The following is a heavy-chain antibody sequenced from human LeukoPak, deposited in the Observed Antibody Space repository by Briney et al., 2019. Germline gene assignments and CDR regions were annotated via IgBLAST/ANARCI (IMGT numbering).Heavy chain of an antibody. CDR1: GYTFINYQ. D-gene: IGHD2-2*02. J-gene: IGHJ4*02. V-gene: IGHV1-2*06. CDR3: TRTWWTEACSSSSCFTPDFDY. Sequence: VASVTVSCRTSGYTFINYQIHWVRQAPDQGLEWMGRINSNSGATVFAQKFQGRVTMTRDTSINTVYMELSSLEFDDTAVYYCTRTWWTEACSSSSCFTPDFDYWGQGTPVTVSS. CDR2: INSNSGAT.